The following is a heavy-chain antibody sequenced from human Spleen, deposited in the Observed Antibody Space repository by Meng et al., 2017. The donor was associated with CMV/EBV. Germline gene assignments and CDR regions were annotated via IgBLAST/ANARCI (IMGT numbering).Heavy chain of an antibody. CDR1: GYTFTAHY. V-gene: IGHV1-2*02. Sequence: ASVKVSCKASGYTFTAHYFHWVRQAPGQGLEWMGWIHPHRGDTNYAQQFQGRVTLTRDTSINTGYMELTRLTSDDTAVYYCARTSIAVAGSIDCWGQGTLVTVSS. CDR2: IHPHRGDT. CDR3: ARTSIAVAGSIDC. J-gene: IGHJ4*02. D-gene: IGHD6-19*01.